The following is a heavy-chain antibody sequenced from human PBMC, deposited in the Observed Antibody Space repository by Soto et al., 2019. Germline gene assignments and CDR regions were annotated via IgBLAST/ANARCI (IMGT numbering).Heavy chain of an antibody. CDR2: IDPVGNST. CDR3: ARELGDGLTPDF. J-gene: IGHJ4*02. Sequence: QVQLAQSGAEVKKPGASVKVSCKGSGYTFSSYYMHWVRQAPGQGLEWMGIIDPVGNSTRYAQKFQGGVTMTRDTSTSTVYMELSSLRSEDTAVYYCARELGDGLTPDFWGQGTLVTVSS. D-gene: IGHD3-3*02. V-gene: IGHV1-46*01. CDR1: GYTFSSYY.